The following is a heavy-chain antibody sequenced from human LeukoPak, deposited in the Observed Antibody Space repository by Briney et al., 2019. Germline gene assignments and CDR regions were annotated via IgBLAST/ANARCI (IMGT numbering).Heavy chain of an antibody. CDR1: VFTFSSYE. CDR2: ISSSGSTI. V-gene: IGHV3-48*03. J-gene: IGHJ4*03. Sequence: GGSLRLSRAPSVFTFSSYEMNWVRQAPGKGLEWVSYISSSGSTIYYADSVKGRFTISRDNAKNSLYLQMNSLRAEDTAVYYCARTRRGYFDYWGQGTMVTVSS. CDR3: ARTRRGYFDY.